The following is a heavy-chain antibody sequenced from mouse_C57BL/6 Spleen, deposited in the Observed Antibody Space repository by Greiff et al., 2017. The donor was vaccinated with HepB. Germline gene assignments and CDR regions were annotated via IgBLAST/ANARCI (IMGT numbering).Heavy chain of an antibody. J-gene: IGHJ3*01. CDR2: INPSTGGT. CDR3: ARFDGYYALAY. Sequence: EVQLQQSGPELVKPGASVKISCKASGYSFTGYYMNWVKQSPEKSLEWIGEINPSTGGTTYNQKFKAKATLTVDKSSSTAYMQLKSLTSEDSAVYYCARFDGYYALAYWGQGTLVTVSA. D-gene: IGHD2-3*01. V-gene: IGHV1-42*01. CDR1: GYSFTGYY.